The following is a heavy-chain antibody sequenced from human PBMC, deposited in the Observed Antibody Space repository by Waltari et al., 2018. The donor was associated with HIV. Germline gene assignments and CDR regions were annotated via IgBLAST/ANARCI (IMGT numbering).Heavy chain of an antibody. CDR1: GYKFSTYY. J-gene: IGHJ4*02. D-gene: IGHD1-1*01. CDR3: LSDAGF. Sequence: QSGTQVVKPRTPVTLACRVSGYKFSTYYLHWVKKAPTKSVEWVGRVDPATCDTVYGDQIQTRVRISVDSSLKTSLLEVTNLTTDDSALYYCLSDAGFWGQGSQVTV. V-gene: IGHV1-69-2*01. CDR2: VDPATCDT.